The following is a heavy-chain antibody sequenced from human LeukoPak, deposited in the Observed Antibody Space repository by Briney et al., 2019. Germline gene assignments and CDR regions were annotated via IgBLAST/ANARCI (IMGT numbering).Heavy chain of an antibody. CDR2: ISSSGSTI. J-gene: IGHJ6*03. CDR3: ARESVGATTNYYYYYMDV. Sequence: GGSLRLSCAASGFTFSSYERNWVRQAPGKGLEWVSYISSSGSTIYYADSVKGRFTISRDNAKNSLYLQMNSLRAEDTAVYYCARESVGATTNYYYYYMDVWGKGTTVTVSS. V-gene: IGHV3-48*03. CDR1: GFTFSSYE. D-gene: IGHD1-26*01.